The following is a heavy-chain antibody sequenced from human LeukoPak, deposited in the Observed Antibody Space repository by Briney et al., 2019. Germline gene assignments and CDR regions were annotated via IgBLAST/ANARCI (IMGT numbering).Heavy chain of an antibody. D-gene: IGHD3-10*01. V-gene: IGHV1-8*01. J-gene: IGHJ4*02. CDR2: MNPNSANT. CDR1: GYTFTSYD. CDR3: ARAWGVRGVVPGY. Sequence: ASVKASCKASGYTFTSYDINWVRQATGQGLEWMGWMNPNSANTGYAQKFQGRVTMTRNTSISTAYMELSNLRSEDTAVYYCARAWGVRGVVPGYWGQGTLVTVSS.